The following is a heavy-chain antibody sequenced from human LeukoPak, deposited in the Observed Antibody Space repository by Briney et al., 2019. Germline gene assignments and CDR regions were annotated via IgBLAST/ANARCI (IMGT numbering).Heavy chain of an antibody. V-gene: IGHV4-59*01. Sequence: PSETLSLTCTVSDGSISNYYWSWIRQSPGKGLEWIGYIYYTGSTNYNPSLKSRVTISVDTSKNQFSLKLSSVTAADTAVYYCARYPRAAAGFDYWGQGTLVTVSS. CDR3: ARYPRAAAGFDY. CDR1: DGSISNYY. J-gene: IGHJ4*02. CDR2: IYYTGST. D-gene: IGHD6-13*01.